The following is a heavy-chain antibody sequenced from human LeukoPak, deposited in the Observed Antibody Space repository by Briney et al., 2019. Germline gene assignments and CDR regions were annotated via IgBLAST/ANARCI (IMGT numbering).Heavy chain of an antibody. D-gene: IGHD6-13*01. J-gene: IGHJ4*02. Sequence: SETLSLTCTVSGGSISSYYWSWIRQPPGKGLEWIGYIYYSGSTNYNPSLKSRVTISVDTSKNQFSLKLSSVTAADTAVYYCARDTYSSSWYRYFDYWGQGTLVTVSS. V-gene: IGHV4-59*01. CDR2: IYYSGST. CDR1: GGSISSYY. CDR3: ARDTYSSSWYRYFDY.